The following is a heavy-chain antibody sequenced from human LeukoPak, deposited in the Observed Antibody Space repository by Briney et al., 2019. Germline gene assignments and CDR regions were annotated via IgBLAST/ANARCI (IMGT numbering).Heavy chain of an antibody. Sequence: PGGSLRLSCAASGFTFSSYAMHWVRQAPGKGLEWVAVISYDGSNKYYADSVKGRFTISRDNSKNTLYLQMNSLRAEDTAVYYCARDSVRGVIPDYWGQGILVTVSS. CDR2: ISYDGSNK. CDR1: GFTFSSYA. D-gene: IGHD3-10*01. V-gene: IGHV3-30-3*01. J-gene: IGHJ4*02. CDR3: ARDSVRGVIPDY.